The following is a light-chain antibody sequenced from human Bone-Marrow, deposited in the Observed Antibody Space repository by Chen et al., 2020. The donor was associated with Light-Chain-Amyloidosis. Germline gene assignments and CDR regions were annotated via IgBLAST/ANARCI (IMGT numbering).Light chain of an antibody. J-gene: IGLJ1*01. Sequence: HSVLTQPPSVSGAPGQRVTISCTGSSSNIGAGYDVHWYQQLPGTAPKLLIYDNNNRPSGVPDRFSGSKSDTSASLAITGLQADDEADYYCQSYDSSLDGRVFGTGTKVTVL. V-gene: IGLV1-40*01. CDR1: SSNIGAGYD. CDR3: QSYDSSLDGRV. CDR2: DNN.